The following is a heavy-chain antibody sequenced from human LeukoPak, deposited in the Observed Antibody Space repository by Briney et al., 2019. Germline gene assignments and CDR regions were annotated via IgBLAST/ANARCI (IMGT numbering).Heavy chain of an antibody. V-gene: IGHV3-66*01. Sequence: PGGSLRLSRAASGFTFSDFGMNWVRQAPGKGLEWVSIIYSGGNTYYADSVKGRFTISRDNSQNTLYLQMNSLRAEDTAVYYCASALAAASHTSFDHWGQGTLVTVSS. CDR3: ASALAAASHTSFDH. D-gene: IGHD6-13*01. CDR1: GFTFSDFG. J-gene: IGHJ4*02. CDR2: IYSGGNT.